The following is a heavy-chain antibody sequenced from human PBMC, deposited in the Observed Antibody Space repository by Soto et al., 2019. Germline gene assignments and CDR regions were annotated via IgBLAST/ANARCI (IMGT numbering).Heavy chain of an antibody. CDR3: ARDLPTWGGILTTPGAFDI. D-gene: IGHD3-9*01. CDR2: IYYSGST. CDR1: GGSISSYY. J-gene: IGHJ3*02. V-gene: IGHV4-59*01. Sequence: QVQLQESGPGLVKPSETLSLTCTVSGGSISSYYWSWIRQPPGKGLEWIGYIYYSGSTNYNPSLKSRVTISVDTSKNQFSLKLSSVTAADTAVYYCARDLPTWGGILTTPGAFDIWGQGTMVTVSS.